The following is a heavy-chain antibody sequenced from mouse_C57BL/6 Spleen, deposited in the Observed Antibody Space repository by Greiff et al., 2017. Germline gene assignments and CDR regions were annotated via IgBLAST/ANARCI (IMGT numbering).Heavy chain of an antibody. Sequence: QVQLQQPGAELVKPGASVKMSCKASGYTFTSYWITWVKQRPGQGLEWIGDIYPGSGSTNYNEKFKSKATLTVDTSSSTAYMQLSSLTSEDSAVYYCAREYYGHWYFDVWGTGTTVTVSS. CDR3: AREYYGHWYFDV. CDR1: GYTFTSYW. V-gene: IGHV1-55*01. D-gene: IGHD1-1*01. J-gene: IGHJ1*03. CDR2: IYPGSGST.